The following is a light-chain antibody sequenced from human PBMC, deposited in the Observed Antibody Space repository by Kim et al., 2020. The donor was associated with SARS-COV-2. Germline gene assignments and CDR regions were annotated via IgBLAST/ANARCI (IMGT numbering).Light chain of an antibody. J-gene: IGLJ2*01. CDR1: SSDVGVYNY. CDR2: DVS. V-gene: IGLV2-11*01. Sequence: GQSFTIPFTGTSSDVGVYNYVSWYQQHPGKAPKLMIYDVSKRPSGVPDLFSGSKSGNTASLTISGLQAEDEADYYCCSYAGSYTLVFGGGTQLTFL. CDR3: CSYAGSYTLV.